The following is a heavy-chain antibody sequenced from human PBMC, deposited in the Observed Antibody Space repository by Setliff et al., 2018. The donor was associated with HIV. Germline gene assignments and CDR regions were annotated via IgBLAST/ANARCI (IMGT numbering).Heavy chain of an antibody. D-gene: IGHD4-17*01. CDR1: GGSISSYY. CDR3: ARHANPTVITDIPFDP. J-gene: IGHJ5*02. Sequence: SETMSLTCTVSGGSISSYYWSWIRQPPGKGLEWIGYIDNSGSTNYNPSLKSRVTISVDTSKNQISLKLSSVTAADTAMYYGARHANPTVITDIPFDPWGQGTLVTVSS. V-gene: IGHV4-59*08. CDR2: IDNSGST.